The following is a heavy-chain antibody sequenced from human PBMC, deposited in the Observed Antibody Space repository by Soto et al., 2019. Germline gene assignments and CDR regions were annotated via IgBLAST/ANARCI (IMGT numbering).Heavy chain of an antibody. Sequence: EVQLLESGGGLVQPGRSLRLSCAASGFTFSNYAMSWVRQAPGQGLDWVSAISGSGGTTYYADSVKGRFTISRDNSKNTLFLQMHSLRAEDAAVYYCANFFVETWSNSGWSWSFHYCGQGTLVTVSS. J-gene: IGHJ4*02. D-gene: IGHD6-13*01. CDR3: ANFFVETWSNSGWSWSFHY. CDR2: ISGSGGTT. CDR1: GFTFSNYA. V-gene: IGHV3-23*01.